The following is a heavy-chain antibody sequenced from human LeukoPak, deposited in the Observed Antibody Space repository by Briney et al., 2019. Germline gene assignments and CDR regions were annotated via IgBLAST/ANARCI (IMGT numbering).Heavy chain of an antibody. CDR2: MNPNSGNT. CDR3: ARGIVATTPDPDDY. CDR1: GYTFTSYD. Sequence: ASVKVSCKASGYTFTSYDINWVRQATGQGLEWMGWMNPNSGNTGYAQKFQGRVTMTRNTSISTAYMELSSLRSEDTAVYYCARGIVATTPDPDDYWGPGNPGHRLL. D-gene: IGHD5-12*01. J-gene: IGHJ4*02. V-gene: IGHV1-8*01.